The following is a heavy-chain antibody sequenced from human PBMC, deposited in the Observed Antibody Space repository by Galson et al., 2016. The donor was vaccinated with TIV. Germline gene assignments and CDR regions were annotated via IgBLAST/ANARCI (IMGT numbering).Heavy chain of an antibody. D-gene: IGHD3-22*01. CDR1: GFSLNTDGMC. V-gene: IGHV2-70*11. CDR3: ARISGYYDSSGHYIPRSFDY. J-gene: IGHJ4*02. Sequence: PALVKPTQTLTLTCTFSGFSLNTDGMCVNWIRQPPGKALEWLARIDWGDDKSYTSSLKTRLTIPKDTSKNQVVLTMTNMDPVDTATYYCARISGYYDSSGHYIPRSFDYWGQGTLVTVSS. CDR2: IDWGDDK.